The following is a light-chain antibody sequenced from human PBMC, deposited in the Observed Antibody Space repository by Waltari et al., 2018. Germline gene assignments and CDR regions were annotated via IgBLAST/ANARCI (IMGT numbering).Light chain of an antibody. CDR1: QSISTW. J-gene: IGKJ1*01. V-gene: IGKV1-5*03. CDR2: MAS. CDR3: QQYNTYPWT. Sequence: DIQMTQSPSTLSASVGDRVTITCRASQSISTWLAWYQQKPGKAPKRLIYMASTLESGVPSRLSGSRSGTEFTLTISSLQPDDFATYCCQQYNTYPWTFGQGTKVEIK.